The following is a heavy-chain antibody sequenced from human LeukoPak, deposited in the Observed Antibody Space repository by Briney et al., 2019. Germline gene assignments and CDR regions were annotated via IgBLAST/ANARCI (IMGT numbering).Heavy chain of an antibody. CDR1: GGSFSGYY. Sequence: SETLSLTCAVYGGSFSGYYWSWIRQPPGKGLEWIGEINHSGSTNYNPSLKSRVTISVDTSKNQFSLKLSSVTAADTAVYYCASRGDGGSYGYWGQGTLVTVSS. D-gene: IGHD1-26*01. CDR3: ASRGDGGSYGY. CDR2: INHSGST. V-gene: IGHV4-34*01. J-gene: IGHJ4*02.